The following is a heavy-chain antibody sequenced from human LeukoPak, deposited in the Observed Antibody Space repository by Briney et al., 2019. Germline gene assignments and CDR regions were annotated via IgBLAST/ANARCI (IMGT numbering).Heavy chain of an antibody. J-gene: IGHJ4*02. Sequence: SETLPLTCTVSGGSISSSSYYWGWIRQPPGKGLEWIGSIYYSGSTYYNPSLKSRVTISVDTSKNQFSLKLSSVTAADTAVYYCARHTYYDNPFDYWGQGTLVTVSS. CDR1: GGSISSSSYY. V-gene: IGHV4-39*01. CDR3: ARHTYYDNPFDY. CDR2: IYYSGST. D-gene: IGHD3-22*01.